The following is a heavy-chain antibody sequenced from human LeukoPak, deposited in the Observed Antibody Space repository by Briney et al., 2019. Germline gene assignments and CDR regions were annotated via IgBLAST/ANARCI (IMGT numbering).Heavy chain of an antibody. Sequence: SETLSLTCTVSGGSISSYYWSWIRQPPGKGLEWIGYIYYSGSTNYNPSLKSRATISVDTSKNQFSLKLGSVTAADTAVYYCASRRGGSMYNWFDPWGQGTLVTVSS. J-gene: IGHJ5*02. CDR1: GGSISSYY. CDR3: ASRRGGSMYNWFDP. CDR2: IYYSGST. D-gene: IGHD2-15*01. V-gene: IGHV4-59*01.